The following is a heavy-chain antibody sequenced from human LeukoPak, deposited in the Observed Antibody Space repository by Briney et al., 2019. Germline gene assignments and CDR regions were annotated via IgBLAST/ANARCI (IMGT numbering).Heavy chain of an antibody. CDR3: ARDRRPMAYFDY. Sequence: PGGSLRLSCEVSGFIVSSDYMSWVRQAPGKGLEWVAVISYDGSNKYYADSVKGRFTISRDNSKNTLYLQMNSLRAEDTAVYYCARDRRPMAYFDYWGQGTLVTVSS. D-gene: IGHD3-10*01. J-gene: IGHJ4*02. V-gene: IGHV3-30-3*01. CDR1: GFIVSSDY. CDR2: ISYDGSNK.